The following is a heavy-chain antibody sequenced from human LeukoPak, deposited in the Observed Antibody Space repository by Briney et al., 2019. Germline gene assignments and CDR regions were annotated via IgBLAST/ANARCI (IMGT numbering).Heavy chain of an antibody. CDR1: GFNFRSYG. CDR2: IWYDGSDK. CDR3: ARDLGSSGFFDY. Sequence: GRSLRLSCVASGFNFRSYGMHWVRQAPGEGLEWVAIIWYDGSDKYYADSVKGRFTISRDNSRNTLYLQMNSLRAEDTAVYYCARDLGSSGFFDYWGQGTLVTVSP. V-gene: IGHV3-33*01. D-gene: IGHD6-19*01. J-gene: IGHJ4*02.